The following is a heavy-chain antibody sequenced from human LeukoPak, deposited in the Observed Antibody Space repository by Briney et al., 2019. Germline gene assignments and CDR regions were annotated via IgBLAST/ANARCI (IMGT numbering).Heavy chain of an antibody. D-gene: IGHD6-25*01. CDR2: ISHSGST. CDR3: ARVEIEASGYVVDY. V-gene: IGHV4-34*01. J-gene: IGHJ4*02. CDR1: GGPLSDYH. Sequence: KPSETLPLTCAVYGGPLSDYHWRWIRQPPGKGLEWIGEISHSGSTNYNPSLKSRVTISVDTSKNQFSLKLSSVTAADTAVYYCARVEIEASGYVVDYWGQGTLVTVSP.